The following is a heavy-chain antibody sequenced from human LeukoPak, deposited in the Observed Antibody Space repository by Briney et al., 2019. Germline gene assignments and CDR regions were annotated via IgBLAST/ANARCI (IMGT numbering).Heavy chain of an antibody. J-gene: IGHJ4*02. Sequence: PGGSLRLSCAASGFTVSSNYMSWVRQAPGKGLEWVSSIYSGGSTYYADSVKGRFIISRDNAKNTLYLQMNSLRVEDTAVYYCARDGRGPDYWGQGTLVTVSS. CDR2: IYSGGST. D-gene: IGHD3/OR15-3a*01. CDR3: ARDGRGPDY. CDR1: GFTVSSNY. V-gene: IGHV3-53*01.